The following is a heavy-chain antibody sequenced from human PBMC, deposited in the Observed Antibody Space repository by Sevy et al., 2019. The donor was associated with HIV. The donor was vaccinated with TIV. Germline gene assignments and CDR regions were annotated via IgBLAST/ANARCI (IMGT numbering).Heavy chain of an antibody. V-gene: IGHV4-38-2*01. CDR3: MSHEWNLEGV. Sequence: LPETLSLSCGVSGYSITSGYWWGWIRQAPGKGLEWIASVHYTGNTMYSPSLTSRVTMSRDTSQNQFSLRLNSVTAADTAVYYCMSHEWNLEGVWGQGILVTVSS. CDR2: VHYTGNT. CDR1: GYSITSGYW. D-gene: IGHD1-1*01. J-gene: IGHJ4*02.